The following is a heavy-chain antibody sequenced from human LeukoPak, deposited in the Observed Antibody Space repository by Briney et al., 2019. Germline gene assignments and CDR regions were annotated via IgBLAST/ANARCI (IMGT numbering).Heavy chain of an antibody. Sequence: SETLSLTCAVSGGSVSSGGSYWSWIRQPPGKGLEWIGYISYSGSTDYNPSLNSRVTISVDTSKNQFSLKLTSVTAADTAVYYCARGPNWYYNSWGQGTLVTVS. D-gene: IGHD1-7*01. CDR1: GGSVSSGGSY. V-gene: IGHV4-61*08. J-gene: IGHJ4*02. CDR2: ISYSGST. CDR3: ARGPNWYYNS.